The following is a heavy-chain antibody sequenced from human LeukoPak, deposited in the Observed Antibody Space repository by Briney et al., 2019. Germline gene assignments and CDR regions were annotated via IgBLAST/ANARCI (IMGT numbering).Heavy chain of an antibody. CDR3: AKAPVTSCRGAYCYPFDS. CDR2: ISYDGSNK. J-gene: IGHJ4*02. D-gene: IGHD2-21*01. Sequence: GGSLRLSCGASGFIFDTHDMHWVRQAPGKGLEWVAVISYDGSNKYYADSVRGRFTISRDNSKNTLYLQMNSLRAEDAAVYFCAKAPVTSCRGAYCYPFDSWGQGTLVTVSS. V-gene: IGHV3-30*12. CDR1: GFIFDTHD.